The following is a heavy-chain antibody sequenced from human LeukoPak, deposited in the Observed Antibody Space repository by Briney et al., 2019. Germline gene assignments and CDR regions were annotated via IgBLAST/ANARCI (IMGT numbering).Heavy chain of an antibody. J-gene: IGHJ4*02. V-gene: IGHV3-7*01. D-gene: IGHD3-16*01. CDR1: GFTFSSYW. CDR2: IKEDGSEK. CDR3: VRDGGGAEDY. Sequence: GGSLRLSCAASGFTFSSYWMSWVRQAPGKGLEWVANIKEDGSEKKYVDSVKGRFTIYRDNAKNSLYVQMNSLRAEDTAVYYCVRDGGGAEDYWGQGTLVTVSS.